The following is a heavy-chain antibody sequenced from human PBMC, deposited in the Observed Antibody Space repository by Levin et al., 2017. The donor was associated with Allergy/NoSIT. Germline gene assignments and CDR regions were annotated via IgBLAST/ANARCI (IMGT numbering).Heavy chain of an antibody. CDR1: GFTFSAYD. CDR2: IRGNGDRT. V-gene: IGHV3-23*01. J-gene: IGHJ3*02. CDR3: AKVRKTYGGIPVAFDI. D-gene: IGHD4-23*01. Sequence: SCAASGFTFSAYDMSWVRQAPGKGLEWVSIIRGNGDRTHYADSVKGRFIVSRDNSKNTLHLQMNSLRAEDTAVYYCAKVRKTYGGIPVAFDIWGQGTMVTVSS.